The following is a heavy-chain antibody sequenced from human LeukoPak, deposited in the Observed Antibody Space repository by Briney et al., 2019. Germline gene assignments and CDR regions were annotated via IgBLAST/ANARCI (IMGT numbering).Heavy chain of an antibody. Sequence: ESGPTLVNPTQTLTLTCTSSGFSLSTSGVGVGWIRQPPGKALEWLALIYWDDDKRYSPSLKSRLTITKDTSKNQVVLTMTNMDPVDTATYYCAHSGAYCSSTSCPPLLDYWGQGTLVTVSS. V-gene: IGHV2-5*02. J-gene: IGHJ4*02. CDR2: IYWDDDK. CDR1: GFSLSTSGVG. CDR3: AHSGAYCSSTSCPPLLDY. D-gene: IGHD2-2*01.